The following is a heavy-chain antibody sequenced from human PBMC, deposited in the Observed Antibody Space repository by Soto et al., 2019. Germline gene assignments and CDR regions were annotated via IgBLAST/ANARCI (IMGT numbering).Heavy chain of an antibody. J-gene: IGHJ6*02. V-gene: IGHV3-7*05. CDR2: IKPDGSEK. CDR1: GFTFSTYW. D-gene: IGHD3-16*01. Sequence: GGSLRLSCAASGFTFSTYWMSWVRQVPGKGLEWVANIKPDGSEKEYLDSVKGRFTISRDNADISLSLQMNSLRAEDTAVYYCAREAYNYGGHGYGMDVWGRGIAVTVSS. CDR3: AREAYNYGGHGYGMDV.